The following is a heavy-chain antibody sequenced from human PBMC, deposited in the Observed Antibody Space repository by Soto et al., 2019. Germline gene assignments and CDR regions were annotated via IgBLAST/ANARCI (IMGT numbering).Heavy chain of an antibody. CDR2: MYYSGST. V-gene: IGHV4-59*08. CDR1: GASIRNYY. CDR3: ARTKVAAGDYYYYMDV. J-gene: IGHJ6*03. Sequence: PSETLSLTCTASGASIRNYYWSWIRQPPGKGLEWIGYMYYSGSTNYNPSLKSRVTISVDTSKSQFSLKLSSVTATDTAVYYCARTKVAAGDYYYYMDVWGKGTTVTVSS. D-gene: IGHD6-13*01.